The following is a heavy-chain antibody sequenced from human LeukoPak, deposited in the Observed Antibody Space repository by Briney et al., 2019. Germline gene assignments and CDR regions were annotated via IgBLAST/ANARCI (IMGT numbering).Heavy chain of an antibody. J-gene: IGHJ4*02. D-gene: IGHD3-10*01. Sequence: ASETLSLTCTVSGGSISSSIYYWGWIRQPPGKGLEWIGSIYYSGSTYYNPSLKSRVTISVDTSKNQFSLKLSSVTAADTAVYYCARTMVRGVLDYWGQGTLVTVSS. CDR2: IYYSGST. CDR1: GGSISSSIYY. CDR3: ARTMVRGVLDY. V-gene: IGHV4-39*01.